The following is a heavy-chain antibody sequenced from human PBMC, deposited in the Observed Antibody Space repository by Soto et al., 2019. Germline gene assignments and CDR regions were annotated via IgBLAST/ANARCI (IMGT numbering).Heavy chain of an antibody. Sequence: EVQLVESGGGLVKPGGSLRLSCAASGFTFSNAWMNWVRQAPGKGLEWVGRIKSKTDGGTTDYAAPVKGRFTISRDDSKNTLYLQMNSLKTEDTAVYYCTTDFSADSSGYYHSVYYYGMDVWGQGTTVTVSS. V-gene: IGHV3-15*07. CDR3: TTDFSADSSGYYHSVYYYGMDV. CDR2: IKSKTDGGTT. CDR1: GFTFSNAW. D-gene: IGHD3-22*01. J-gene: IGHJ6*02.